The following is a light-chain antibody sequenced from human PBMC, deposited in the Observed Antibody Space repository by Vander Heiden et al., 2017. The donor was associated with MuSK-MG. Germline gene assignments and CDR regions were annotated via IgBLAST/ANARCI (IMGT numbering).Light chain of an antibody. Sequence: DIQMTQSPSSLSASVGDRVTITCRASQSISSYLNWYQQKPGKAPKLLIYAASSLQSGVPSRFSRSGSGTDFTLTISSLQPEDFATYYCQQSDSTPLTFGQGTRLEIK. CDR1: QSISSY. CDR2: AAS. J-gene: IGKJ5*01. V-gene: IGKV1-39*01. CDR3: QQSDSTPLT.